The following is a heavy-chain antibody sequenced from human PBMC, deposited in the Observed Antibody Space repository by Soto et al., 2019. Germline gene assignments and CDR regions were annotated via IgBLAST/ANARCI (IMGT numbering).Heavy chain of an antibody. D-gene: IGHD3-3*01. CDR1: GYTFTSYD. V-gene: IGHV1-8*01. Sequence: ASVKVSCKASGYTFTSYDINWVRQATGQGLEWMGWMNPNSGNTGYAQKFQGRVTMTRNTSISTAYMELSSLRSEDTAVYYCARSPAHPVLRFLEWLSRPLSYYYYMDVWGKGTTVTVSS. J-gene: IGHJ6*03. CDR3: ARSPAHPVLRFLEWLSRPLSYYYYMDV. CDR2: MNPNSGNT.